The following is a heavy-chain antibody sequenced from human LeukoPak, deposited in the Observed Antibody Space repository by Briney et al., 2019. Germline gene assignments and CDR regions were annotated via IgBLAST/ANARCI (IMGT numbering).Heavy chain of an antibody. J-gene: IGHJ3*02. V-gene: IGHV4-39*01. CDR2: IYYSGST. CDR3: ARLEVPHLYAFDI. D-gene: IGHD1-1*01. CDR1: GGSISSSSYY. Sequence: PSETLSLTCTVSGGSISSSSYYWGWIRQPPGKGLEWIGSIYYSGSTYYNPSLKSRVTISVDTSKNQFSLKLSSVTAADTAVYYCARLEVPHLYAFDIWGQGTMVTVSS.